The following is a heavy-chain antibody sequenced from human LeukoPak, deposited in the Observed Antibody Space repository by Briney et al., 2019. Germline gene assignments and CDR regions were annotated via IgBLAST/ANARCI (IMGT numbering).Heavy chain of an antibody. D-gene: IGHD3-16*01. J-gene: IGHJ4*02. CDR1: GSTFSSYA. Sequence: PGGSLRLSCAASGSTFSSYAMSWVRQAPGKGLEWVSAISGSGGSTYYADSVKGRFTISRDNSKNTLYLQMNSLRAEDTGVYYCAKNPYFGGVMPRRLDYWGQGTLVTVSS. CDR2: ISGSGGST. CDR3: AKNPYFGGVMPRRLDY. V-gene: IGHV3-23*01.